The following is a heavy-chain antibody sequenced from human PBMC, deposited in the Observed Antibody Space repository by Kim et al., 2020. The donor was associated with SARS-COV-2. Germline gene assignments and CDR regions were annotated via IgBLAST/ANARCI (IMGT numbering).Heavy chain of an antibody. Sequence: SETLSLTCTVSGGSISSYYWSWIRQPPGKGLEWIGYIYYSGSTNYNPSLKSRVTISVDTSKNQFSLKLSSVTAADTAVYYCASREVVPAAIGVHYSYYYMDVWGKGTTVTVSS. CDR1: GGSISSYY. J-gene: IGHJ6*03. V-gene: IGHV4-59*08. CDR3: ASREVVPAAIGVHYSYYYMDV. CDR2: IYYSGST. D-gene: IGHD2-2*01.